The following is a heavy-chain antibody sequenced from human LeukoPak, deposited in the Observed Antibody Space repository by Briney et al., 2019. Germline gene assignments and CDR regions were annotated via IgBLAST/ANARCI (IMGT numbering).Heavy chain of an antibody. V-gene: IGHV3-7*01. CDR1: GFSVTSYW. CDR3: AKDQFPITMVRGVIITEDYFDY. J-gene: IGHJ4*02. CDR2: IKQDGSNN. D-gene: IGHD3-10*01. Sequence: PGGSLRLSCGVSGFSVTSYWMSWVRQAPGKGLEWVANIKQDGSNNYYADSVKGRFTISRDNSKNTLYLQMNSLRAEDTAVYYCAKDQFPITMVRGVIITEDYFDYWGQGTLVTVSS.